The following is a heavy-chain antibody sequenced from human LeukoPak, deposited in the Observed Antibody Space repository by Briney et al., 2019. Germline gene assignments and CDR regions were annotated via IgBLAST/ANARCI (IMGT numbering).Heavy chain of an antibody. CDR1: GGSISSNTYY. D-gene: IGHD6-13*01. V-gene: IGHV4-61*02. CDR2: IYTSGST. Sequence: SETLSLTCTVSGGSISSNTYYWGWIRQPAGKGLEWIGRIYTSGSTNYNPSLKSRATMSVDTSKNQFSLKLSSVTAADTAVYYCARSSSSWRDFDYWGQGTLVTVSS. J-gene: IGHJ4*02. CDR3: ARSSSSWRDFDY.